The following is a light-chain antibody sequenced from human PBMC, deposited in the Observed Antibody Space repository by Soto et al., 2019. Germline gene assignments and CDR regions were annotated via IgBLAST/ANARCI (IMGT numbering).Light chain of an antibody. CDR1: NIRTKS. V-gene: IGLV3-21*02. Sequence: SYELTQPPSVSVAPGQTARITCGGDNIRTKSVHWYRQKPGQAPVLVVYDDTDRASGIPERFSGSNSGNTATLTISRVEAGDEADYYCQLWDAISDHVVFGGGTKLTVL. CDR2: DDT. CDR3: QLWDAISDHVV. J-gene: IGLJ2*01.